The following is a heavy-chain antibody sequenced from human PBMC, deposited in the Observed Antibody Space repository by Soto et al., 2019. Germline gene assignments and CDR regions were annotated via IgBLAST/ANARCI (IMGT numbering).Heavy chain of an antibody. CDR2: IKSKTDGGTT. J-gene: IGHJ4*02. CDR1: GFTFSNAW. CDR3: TTDSGSGYFDY. D-gene: IGHD3-10*01. V-gene: IGHV3-15*01. Sequence: GGSLRLSCAASGFTFSNAWMSWVRQAPGKGLEWVGRIKSKTDGGTTDYAAPVKGRFTISRDDSKNTLYLQMNSLKTDATAVYYCTTDSGSGYFDYWGQGTLVTVSS.